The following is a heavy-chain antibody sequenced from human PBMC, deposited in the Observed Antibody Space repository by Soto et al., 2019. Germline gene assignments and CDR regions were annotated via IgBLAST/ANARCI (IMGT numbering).Heavy chain of an antibody. CDR1: GGSISSSSDY. D-gene: IGHD2-15*01. V-gene: IGHV4-39*02. CDR3: ARHPVGYCSGGSCYPSDY. CDR2: IYYSGST. Sequence: SETLSLTCTVSGGSISSSSDYWGWIRQPPGKGLEWIGSIYYSGSTYYNPSLKSRVTISVDKSISTAYLQWSSLKASDTAMYYCARHPVGYCSGGSCYPSDYWGQGTLVTVSS. J-gene: IGHJ4*02.